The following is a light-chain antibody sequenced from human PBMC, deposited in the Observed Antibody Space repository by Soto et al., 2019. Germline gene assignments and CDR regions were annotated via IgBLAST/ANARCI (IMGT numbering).Light chain of an antibody. Sequence: QSALTQPPSASGSPGQSVAISCTGTSSDVGGYDYVSWYQQHPAKAPKLMIYEVTKRPSGVPDRFSGSKSGNTAPLTVSGLQAEDEADYYCSSYGGNNNLLFGGGTKVTVL. CDR2: EVT. V-gene: IGLV2-8*01. CDR1: SSDVGGYDY. CDR3: SSYGGNNNLL. J-gene: IGLJ2*01.